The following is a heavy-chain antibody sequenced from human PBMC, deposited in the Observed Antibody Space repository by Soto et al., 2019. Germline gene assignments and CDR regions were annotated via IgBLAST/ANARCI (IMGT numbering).Heavy chain of an antibody. J-gene: IGHJ4*02. CDR2: IWYDGSNK. V-gene: IGHV3-33*01. Sequence: GGSLRLSCAASGFTFSSYGMHWVRQAPGKGLEWVAVIWYDGSNKYYADSVKGRFTISRDNSKNTLYLQMNSLRAEDTAVYYCARDDGHYDSSGPIWGQGTLVTVSS. D-gene: IGHD3-22*01. CDR3: ARDDGHYDSSGPI. CDR1: GFTFSSYG.